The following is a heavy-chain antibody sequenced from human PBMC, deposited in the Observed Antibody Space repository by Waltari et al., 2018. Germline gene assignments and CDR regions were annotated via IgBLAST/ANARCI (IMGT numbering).Heavy chain of an antibody. V-gene: IGHV4-59*01. Sequence: QVQLQESGPGLVKPSETLSPPCPSPGGPTSRSSWGWIRQPPGKGLGWIGYIYYSGSTNYNPALKSRVTISVDTSKNQFSLKLSSVTAADTAVYYCARGPLYVFLDTWGQGTLVTVSS. D-gene: IGHD2-2*02. CDR2: IYYSGST. J-gene: IGHJ5*02. CDR3: ARGPLYVFLDT. CDR1: GGPTSRSS.